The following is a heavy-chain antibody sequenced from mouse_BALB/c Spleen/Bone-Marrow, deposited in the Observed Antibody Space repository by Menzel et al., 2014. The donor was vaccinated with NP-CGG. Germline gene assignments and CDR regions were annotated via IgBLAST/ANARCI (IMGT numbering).Heavy chain of an antibody. J-gene: IGHJ4*01. V-gene: IGHV5-12-2*01. D-gene: IGHD3-1*01. CDR1: GFTFSSYT. Sequence: EVKVEESGGGLVQPGGSLKLSCAASGFTFSSYTVSWVRQTPEKRLEWVAYISNGGGSTYYPDTVKGRFTISRDNAKNTLYLQMSCLKSEDTAMYYCARQLGLRWAMDYWGQGTSVTVSS. CDR3: ARQLGLRWAMDY. CDR2: ISNGGGST.